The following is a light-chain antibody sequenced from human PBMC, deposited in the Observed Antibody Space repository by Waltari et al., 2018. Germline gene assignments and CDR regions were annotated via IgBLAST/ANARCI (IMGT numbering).Light chain of an antibody. Sequence: EIMLTQSPGTLSLSPGERATLSCRASQSISKYLAWYQHKPGQPPRLLIYDASSRATGIPDRFSGSGSGTDFSLTISRLEPEDFAVYYCQKYVSIPATFGQGTKVEIK. J-gene: IGKJ1*01. CDR2: DAS. CDR3: QKYVSIPAT. CDR1: QSISKY. V-gene: IGKV3-20*01.